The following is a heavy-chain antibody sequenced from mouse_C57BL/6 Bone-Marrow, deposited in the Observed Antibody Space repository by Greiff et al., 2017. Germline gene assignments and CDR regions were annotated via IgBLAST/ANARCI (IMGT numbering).Heavy chain of an antibody. CDR3: ARSHYDHGDSAIDY. CDR2: IDPDSGGT. CDR1: GYTFTSYW. Sequence: QVQLQQPGAELVKPGASVKLSCKASGYTFTSYWMHWVKQRPGRGLEWIGRIDPDSGGTKYNEKFKSKATLTVDKPSSTAYLQLSSLTSEDSAVYDSARSHYDHGDSAIDYWGQGTTVTVSS. D-gene: IGHD2-4*01. V-gene: IGHV1-72*01. J-gene: IGHJ4*01.